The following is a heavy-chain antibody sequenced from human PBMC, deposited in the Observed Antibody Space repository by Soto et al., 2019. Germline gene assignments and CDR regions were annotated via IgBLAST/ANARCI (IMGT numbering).Heavy chain of an antibody. V-gene: IGHV5-51*01. CDR3: ARSRRFYDFWSGYRAPGGFDP. J-gene: IGHJ5*02. CDR1: GYSFTSYW. Sequence: GESLKISCKGSGYSFTSYWIGWVRQMPGKGLEWMGIIYPGDSDTRYSPSFQGQVTISADKSISTAYLQWSSLKASDTAMYYCARSRRFYDFWSGYRAPGGFDPWGQGTLVTVSS. D-gene: IGHD3-3*01. CDR2: IYPGDSDT.